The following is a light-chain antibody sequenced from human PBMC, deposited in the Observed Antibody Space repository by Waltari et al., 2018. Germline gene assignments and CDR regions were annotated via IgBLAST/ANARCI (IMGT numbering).Light chain of an antibody. CDR2: DVS. Sequence: QSALTQPRSVSGSPGPSVPISCTGTSSAGGGYDHVPWYQQHPGKAPKLMIYDVSTRPSGVPDRFSGSKSGNTASLTISGLQAEDEADYYCCSYAGTVVFGGGTKLTVL. CDR1: SSAGGGYDH. V-gene: IGLV2-11*01. J-gene: IGLJ2*01. CDR3: CSYAGTVV.